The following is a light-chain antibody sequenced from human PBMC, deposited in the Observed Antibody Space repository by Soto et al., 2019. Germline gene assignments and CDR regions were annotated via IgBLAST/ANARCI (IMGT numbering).Light chain of an antibody. Sequence: DIQMTQSPTSLSASVGDRVTITCRASQDIRNFVAWYQQKPGKAPKLLIYAASTLQSGVPSRFSGSGSGTDSTLTINSLQPEDVATYSCQKYSSVPVFGTGTKVEIK. J-gene: IGKJ3*01. V-gene: IGKV1-27*01. CDR2: AAS. CDR3: QKYSSVPV. CDR1: QDIRNF.